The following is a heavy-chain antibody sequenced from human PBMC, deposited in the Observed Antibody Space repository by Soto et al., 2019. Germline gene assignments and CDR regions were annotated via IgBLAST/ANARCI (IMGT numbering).Heavy chain of an antibody. CDR2: IPQDGVDG. Sequence: GGSLRLSCGVSGFTFSMYSMSWVRRSPGKGLEWVAKIPQDGVDGHYADSVKGRFTISRDNGKNSLYLQLNNLRAEDTAVYYCARDHLILPAHDFFYGSDVWGRGATVTVS. D-gene: IGHD2-21*02. CDR1: GFTFSMYS. V-gene: IGHV3-7*03. J-gene: IGHJ6*02. CDR3: ARDHLILPAHDFFYGSDV.